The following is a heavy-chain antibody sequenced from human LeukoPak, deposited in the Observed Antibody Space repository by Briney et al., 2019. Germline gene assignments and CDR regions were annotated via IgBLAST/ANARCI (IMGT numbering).Heavy chain of an antibody. CDR2: ISAYNGNT. J-gene: IGHJ4*02. D-gene: IGHD6-19*01. Sequence: GASVKVSCKASGYTFTSYGISWVRQAPGQGLEWMGWISAYNGNTNYAQKLQGRVTMTTDTSTSTAYMELSSLRSEDTAVYYCARVIGIAVAEPLFDYWGQGTLVTVSS. CDR1: GYTFTSYG. CDR3: ARVIGIAVAEPLFDY. V-gene: IGHV1-18*01.